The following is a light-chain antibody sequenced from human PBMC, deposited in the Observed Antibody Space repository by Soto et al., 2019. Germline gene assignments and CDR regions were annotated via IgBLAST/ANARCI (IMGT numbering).Light chain of an antibody. V-gene: IGKV3-20*01. CDR2: GAS. J-gene: IGKJ4*01. CDR3: QQYGDSPLT. Sequence: EIVLTQSPGTLSLSPGERATLPCRASQSVSSTYLAWYQHRPGQAPRLLIYGASSRATGIPDRFSGSGSGTDFTLIISRLEPEDFAVYHCQQYGDSPLTFGGGTKVDIK. CDR1: QSVSSTY.